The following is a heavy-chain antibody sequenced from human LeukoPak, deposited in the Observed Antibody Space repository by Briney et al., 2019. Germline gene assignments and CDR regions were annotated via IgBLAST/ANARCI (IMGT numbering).Heavy chain of an antibody. J-gene: IGHJ6*03. Sequence: SETLSLTCTVSGYSISTGYYWDWIRQPPGKGLEWIGTFYHGGSTNYNPSLKSRVTISVDTSKNQFSLKLSSVTAADTAVYYCARGRGNPYYFGYYYMDVWGKGTTVTVSS. CDR2: FYHGGST. CDR3: ARGRGNPYYFGYYYMDV. D-gene: IGHD2/OR15-2a*01. CDR1: GYSISTGYY. V-gene: IGHV4-38-2*02.